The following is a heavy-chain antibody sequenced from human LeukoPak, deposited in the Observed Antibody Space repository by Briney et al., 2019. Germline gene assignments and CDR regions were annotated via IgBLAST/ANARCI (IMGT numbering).Heavy chain of an antibody. Sequence: GGSLRLSCAASGFTFSSYAMHWVRQAPGKGLEWVAVISYDGSNKYYADSVKGRFTISRDNSKNTLYLQMNSLRAEDTAVYYCAKDRGSGWYSQVLLDYWGQGTLVTVSS. V-gene: IGHV3-30-3*01. J-gene: IGHJ4*02. D-gene: IGHD6-19*01. CDR1: GFTFSSYA. CDR3: AKDRGSGWYSQVLLDY. CDR2: ISYDGSNK.